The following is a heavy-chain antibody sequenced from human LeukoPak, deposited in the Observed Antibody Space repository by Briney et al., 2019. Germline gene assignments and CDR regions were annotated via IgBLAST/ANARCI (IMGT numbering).Heavy chain of an antibody. D-gene: IGHD4-17*01. J-gene: IGHJ4*02. Sequence: GGSLRLSCAASGFTVSSNYMSWVRQAPGKGLECVSVIYSGGSTYYADSVKGRFTISRDNSKNTLYLQMNSLRAEDTAVYYCARVATVTTGLDYFDYWGQGTLVTVSS. V-gene: IGHV3-53*01. CDR2: IYSGGST. CDR1: GFTVSSNY. CDR3: ARVATVTTGLDYFDY.